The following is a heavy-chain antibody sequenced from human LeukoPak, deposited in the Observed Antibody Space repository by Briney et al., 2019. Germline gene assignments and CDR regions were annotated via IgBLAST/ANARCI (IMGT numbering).Heavy chain of an antibody. CDR1: GFTFSSYA. J-gene: IGHJ5*02. D-gene: IGHD2-15*01. CDR2: IKQDGSEK. V-gene: IGHV3-7*01. Sequence: GGSLRLSCAASGFTFSSYAMSWVRQAPGKGLEWVANIKQDGSEKYYVDSVKGRFTISRDNAKDSVYLQMSSLRGEDTAVYYCAKFTRGYCSGGSCSNWFDPWGQGTLVTVSS. CDR3: AKFTRGYCSGGSCSNWFDP.